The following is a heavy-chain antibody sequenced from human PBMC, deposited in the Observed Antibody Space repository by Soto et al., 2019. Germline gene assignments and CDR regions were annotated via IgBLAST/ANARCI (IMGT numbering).Heavy chain of an antibody. CDR3: ARVSVVVVAIYTEYSFDY. Sequence: ASVKVSCKASGYTFSSYAIHWVRQAPGQRLEWMGWINGGNGNTKYSQRFQGRVTITRDTSASTAYMELSSLTSEDTAVYYCARVSVVVVAIYTEYSFDYGGQGTRVTVSS. D-gene: IGHD2-15*01. CDR1: GYTFSSYA. CDR2: INGGNGNT. V-gene: IGHV1-3*01. J-gene: IGHJ4*02.